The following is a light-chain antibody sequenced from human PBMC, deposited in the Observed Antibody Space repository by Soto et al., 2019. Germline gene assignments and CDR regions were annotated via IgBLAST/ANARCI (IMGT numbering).Light chain of an antibody. Sequence: EIVLTQSPGTLSLSPGERATLSCRASQSVSSSYLAWYQQKPGQAPRLLIYGASSRATGIPDRFSGSGSGTDFTLPISRLEPEDFALYYCQQYGSSPLTFGPGTKVD. CDR3: QQYGSSPLT. CDR2: GAS. CDR1: QSVSSSY. V-gene: IGKV3-20*01. J-gene: IGKJ3*01.